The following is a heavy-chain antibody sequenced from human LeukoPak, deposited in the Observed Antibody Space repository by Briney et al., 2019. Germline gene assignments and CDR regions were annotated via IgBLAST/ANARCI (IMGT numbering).Heavy chain of an antibody. J-gene: IGHJ5*02. CDR3: ARDNGLGRGGVDP. D-gene: IGHD1-26*01. CDR1: GGSISSGVYY. V-gene: IGHV4-31*03. CDR2: IYSSGKT. Sequence: SETLSLTCTVSGGSISSGVYYWTWIRQLPGKGLEWIVYIYSSGKTYYNASLKTRVTISVDTSKNQFSLKLSSVTAADTAVYYCARDNGLGRGGVDPWGQGTLVTVSS.